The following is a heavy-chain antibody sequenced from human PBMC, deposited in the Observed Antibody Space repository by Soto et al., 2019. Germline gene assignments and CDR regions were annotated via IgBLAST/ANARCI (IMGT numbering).Heavy chain of an antibody. D-gene: IGHD4-4*01. CDR1: GFTFSSYS. CDR3: AREGINNYNEYYFDS. J-gene: IGHJ4*02. V-gene: IGHV3-21*01. CDR2: ISGSGNYT. Sequence: EVQLVESGGGLVKPGGSLRLSCAASGFTFSSYSMNWVRQAPGKGLEWVSSISGSGNYTHYADFLRGRFTISRDNAKTSLYMQMNSLRAEYTAVYYCAREGINNYNEYYFDSWGQGTVVTVSS.